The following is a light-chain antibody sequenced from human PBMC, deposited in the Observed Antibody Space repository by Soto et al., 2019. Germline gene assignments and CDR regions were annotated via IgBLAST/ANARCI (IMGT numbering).Light chain of an antibody. V-gene: IGKV3-20*01. Sequence: EIVLTQSPGTLSLSPGERATLSCRASQSVYNNSVTWYQQKPGQAPMLLFDGASSSATGIPDRFSGSGSVTDFTLTSSTLETEAVAVYYYQHDGTSLTFGPGTKVYIK. CDR1: QSVYNNS. CDR2: GAS. J-gene: IGKJ3*01. CDR3: QHDGTSLT.